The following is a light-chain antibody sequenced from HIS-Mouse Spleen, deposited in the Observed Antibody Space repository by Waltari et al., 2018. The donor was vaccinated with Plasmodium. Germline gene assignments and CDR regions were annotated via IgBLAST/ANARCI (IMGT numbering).Light chain of an antibody. J-gene: IGLJ1*01. CDR1: SSAVGGYNY. CDR3: SSYTSSSTLNYV. Sequence: QSALTQPASVSGSPAQSLTISCPGTSSAVGGYNYVSWSQQHPGKAPKLMIYDVSNRPSGVSNRFSGSKSGNTASLTISGLQAEDEADYYCSSYTSSSTLNYVFGTGTKVTVL. V-gene: IGLV2-14*03. CDR2: DVS.